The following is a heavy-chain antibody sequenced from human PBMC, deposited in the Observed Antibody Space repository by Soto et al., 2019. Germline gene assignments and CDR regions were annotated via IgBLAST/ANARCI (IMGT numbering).Heavy chain of an antibody. J-gene: IGHJ5*02. V-gene: IGHV1-8*01. CDR3: ARRKELSGPYSVDR. CDR2: RNPNNGNT. D-gene: IGHD2-15*01. CDR1: GFTFTTYY. Sequence: QVQLVQSGAEVKKPGASVKVSCNDSGFTFTTYYCNWVRQATGQGFVRMGWRNPNNGNTGSAQKFQGRVTMTRHTSINTAYMELSGLRSEDTAVYYCARRKELSGPYSVDRWGQGNLVTVSS.